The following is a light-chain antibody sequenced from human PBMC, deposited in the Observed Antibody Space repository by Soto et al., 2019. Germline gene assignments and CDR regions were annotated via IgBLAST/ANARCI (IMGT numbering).Light chain of an antibody. CDR3: LQDYNDPRT. CDR2: AAS. J-gene: IGKJ1*01. V-gene: IGKV1-6*01. Sequence: AIQMTQSPYSLSASVGDRVTITCRASQGITNDLNWYQQKPGKAPKLLIYAASSLQSGVPSRFSGSGSGTDFTLTISRLQPEDFATYYCLQDYNDPRTFGQGTKVEIK. CDR1: QGITND.